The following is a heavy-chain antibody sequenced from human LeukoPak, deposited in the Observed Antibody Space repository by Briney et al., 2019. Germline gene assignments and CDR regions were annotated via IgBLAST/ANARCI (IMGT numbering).Heavy chain of an antibody. CDR3: AMGGGLGIVDY. J-gene: IGHJ4*02. Sequence: SETLSLTCTVSGGSISSGTYYWRWIRQPAGKGLEWIGRISTSESTDYNPSLKSRVTISVDMSKNQFSLKLSSVTAADTAVYYCAMGGGLGIVDYWGQGTLVTVSS. D-gene: IGHD7-27*01. CDR2: ISTSEST. CDR1: GGSISSGTYY. V-gene: IGHV4-61*02.